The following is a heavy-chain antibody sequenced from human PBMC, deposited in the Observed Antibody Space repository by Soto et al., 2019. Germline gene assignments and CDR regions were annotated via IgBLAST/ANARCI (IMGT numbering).Heavy chain of an antibody. CDR3: ARDNIVVVVAESWFDP. CDR2: ISAYNGNT. V-gene: IGHV1-18*01. J-gene: IGHJ5*02. CDR1: GYTFTSYG. Sequence: QVQLVQSGAEVKKPGASVKVSCKASGYTFTSYGVSWVRQAPGQGLEWMGWISAYNGNTNYAQKLQGRVTMTTDTSTSTAYMELRSLRSDDTAVYYCARDNIVVVVAESWFDPWGQGTLVTVSS. D-gene: IGHD2-15*01.